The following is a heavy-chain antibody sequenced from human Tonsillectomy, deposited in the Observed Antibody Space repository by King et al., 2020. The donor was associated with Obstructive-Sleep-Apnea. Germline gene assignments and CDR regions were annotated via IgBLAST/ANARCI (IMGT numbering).Heavy chain of an antibody. CDR2: ISSSSSTI. CDR1: GFTFSSYS. CDR3: ARDREWLADYYYYGMDV. J-gene: IGHJ6*02. D-gene: IGHD6-19*01. V-gene: IGHV3-48*04. Sequence: VQLVESGGGLVQPGGSLRLSCAASGFTFSSYSMNWVRQGPGKGLEWVSYISSSSSTIYYADSVKGRFTISRDNAKNSLYLQMNSLRAEDTAVYYCARDREWLADYYYYGMDVWGQGTTVTVSS.